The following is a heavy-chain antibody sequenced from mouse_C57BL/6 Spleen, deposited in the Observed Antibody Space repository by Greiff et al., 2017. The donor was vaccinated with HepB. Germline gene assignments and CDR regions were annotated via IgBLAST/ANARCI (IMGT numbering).Heavy chain of an antibody. CDR3: TWGYAMDY. CDR1: GFTFSNYW. CDR2: IRLKSDNYAT. J-gene: IGHJ4*01. Sequence: EVHLVESGGGLVQPGGSMKLSCVASGFTFSNYWMNWVRQSPEKGFEWVAQIRLKSDNYATHYAESVKGRFTISRDDSKSSVYLQMNNLRAEDTGIYYCTWGYAMDYWGQGTSVTVSS. V-gene: IGHV6-3*01.